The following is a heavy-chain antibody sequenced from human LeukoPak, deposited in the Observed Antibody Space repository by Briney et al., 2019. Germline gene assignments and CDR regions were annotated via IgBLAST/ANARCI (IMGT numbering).Heavy chain of an antibody. CDR1: GGSFSGYY. CDR3: ARFVLIAAAGDLALDV. D-gene: IGHD6-13*01. Sequence: SETLSLTCAVYGGSFSGYYWSWIRQPPGKGLEWIGEINHSGSTNYNPSLKSRVTISVDTSKNQFSLKLSSVTAADTAVYYCARFVLIAAAGDLALDVLGKGTTVTVSS. V-gene: IGHV4-34*01. J-gene: IGHJ6*04. CDR2: INHSGST.